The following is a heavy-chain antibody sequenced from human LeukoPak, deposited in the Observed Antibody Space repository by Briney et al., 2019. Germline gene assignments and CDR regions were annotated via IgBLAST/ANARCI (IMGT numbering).Heavy chain of an antibody. J-gene: IGHJ6*03. Sequence: SETLSLTCTVSGGSISSSSYYWGWIRQPPGKGLEWIGSIYYSGSTYNNPSLKSRVTISVDTSKNQFSLKLSSVTAADTAVYYCARPYMASGSGSYMDVWGKGTTVTISS. V-gene: IGHV4-39*01. CDR2: IYYSGST. CDR3: ARPYMASGSGSYMDV. CDR1: GGSISSSSYY. D-gene: IGHD3-10*01.